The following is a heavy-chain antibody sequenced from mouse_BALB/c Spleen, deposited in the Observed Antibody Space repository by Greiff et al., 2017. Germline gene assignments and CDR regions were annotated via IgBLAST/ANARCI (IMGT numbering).Heavy chain of an antibody. D-gene: IGHD2-14*01. CDR3: ARQVSRYYFDY. CDR2: INPGSGGT. J-gene: IGHJ2*01. V-gene: IGHV1-54*01. Sequence: VQLQQSGAELVRPGVSVKISCKASGYAFTNYLIEWVKQRPGQGLEWIGVINPGSGGTNYNEKFKGKATLTADKSSSTAYMQLSSLTSDDSAVYFCARQVSRYYFDYWGQGTTLTVSS. CDR1: GYAFTNYL.